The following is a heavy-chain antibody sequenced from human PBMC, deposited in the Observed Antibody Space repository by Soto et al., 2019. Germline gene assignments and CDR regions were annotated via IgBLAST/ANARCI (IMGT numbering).Heavy chain of an antibody. V-gene: IGHV2-26*01. D-gene: IGHD5-18*01. Sequence: QVTLKESGPVLVKPTETLTLTCTVSGFSLSNARMGVSWIRQPPGKALEWLAHIFSNDEKSYSTSLKSRLTSAKDTSKSQVVLTMTNMDTVDTATYYCARTDTYDGPYYFDYWGQGTLVTVSS. CDR2: IFSNDEK. J-gene: IGHJ4*02. CDR3: ARTDTYDGPYYFDY. CDR1: GFSLSNARMG.